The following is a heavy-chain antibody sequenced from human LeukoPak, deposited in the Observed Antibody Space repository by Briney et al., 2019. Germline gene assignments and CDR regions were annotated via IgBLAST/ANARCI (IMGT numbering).Heavy chain of an antibody. Sequence: SETLSLTCAVYGGSFSGYYWSWIRQHPGKGLEWIGYIYYSGSTYYNPSLKSRVTISVDTSKNQFSLKLSSVTAADTAVYYCARARTRPYYYYMDVWGKGTTVTVSS. CDR2: IYYSGST. CDR1: GGSFSGYY. V-gene: IGHV4-31*11. D-gene: IGHD3/OR15-3a*01. CDR3: ARARTRPYYYYMDV. J-gene: IGHJ6*03.